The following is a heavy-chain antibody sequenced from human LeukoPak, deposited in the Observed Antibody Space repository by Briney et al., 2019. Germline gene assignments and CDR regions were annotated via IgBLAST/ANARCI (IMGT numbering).Heavy chain of an antibody. J-gene: IGHJ5*02. CDR1: GYTFTSYG. D-gene: IGHD6-13*01. Sequence: GASVKVSCKASGYTFTSYGISWVRQAPGQGLEWMGWISAYNGNTNYAQKLQGRVTMTTDTSTSTAYMELRSLRSDDTAVYYCARGYQGSSWAFNWFDPWGQGTLVTVSS. CDR3: ARGYQGSSWAFNWFDP. CDR2: ISAYNGNT. V-gene: IGHV1-18*01.